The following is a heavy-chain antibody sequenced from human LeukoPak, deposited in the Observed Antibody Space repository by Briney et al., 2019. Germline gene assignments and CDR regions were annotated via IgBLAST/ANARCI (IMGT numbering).Heavy chain of an antibody. Sequence: ASVKVSCKASGGTFSSYAISWVRQAPGQGLEWMGIINPSGGSTSYAQKFQGRVTMTRDTSTSTVYMELSSLRSEDTAVYYCAAGTPFDYWGQGTLVTVSS. D-gene: IGHD6-13*01. CDR3: AAGTPFDY. J-gene: IGHJ4*02. V-gene: IGHV1-46*01. CDR2: INPSGGST. CDR1: GGTFSSYA.